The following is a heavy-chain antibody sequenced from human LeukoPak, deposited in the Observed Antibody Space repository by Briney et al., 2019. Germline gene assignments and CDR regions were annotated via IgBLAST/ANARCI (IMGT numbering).Heavy chain of an antibody. CDR1: GFTFSSYW. V-gene: IGHV3-7*01. CDR2: IKQDGSEK. CDR3: ARGRDGYYPAFDY. Sequence: PGGSLRPSCAASGFTFSSYWMSWVRQAPGKGLEWVANIKQDGSEKYYVDSVKGRFTISRDNAKNSLYLQMNSLRAEDTAVYYCARGRDGYYPAFDYWGQGTLVTVSS. J-gene: IGHJ4*02. D-gene: IGHD5-24*01.